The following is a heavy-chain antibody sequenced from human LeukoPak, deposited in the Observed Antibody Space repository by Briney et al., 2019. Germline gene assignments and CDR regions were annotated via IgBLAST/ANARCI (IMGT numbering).Heavy chain of an antibody. Sequence: GGSLRLSCAASGFTFSSYWMRWVRQAPGKGLVWVSRINSDGSSTSYADSVKGRFTISRDNAKNTLYLQMNSLRAEDTAVYYCARDRPRGYSYGSNWFDPWGQGTLVTVSS. CDR2: INSDGSST. D-gene: IGHD5-18*01. J-gene: IGHJ5*02. CDR1: GFTFSSYW. V-gene: IGHV3-74*01. CDR3: ARDRPRGYSYGSNWFDP.